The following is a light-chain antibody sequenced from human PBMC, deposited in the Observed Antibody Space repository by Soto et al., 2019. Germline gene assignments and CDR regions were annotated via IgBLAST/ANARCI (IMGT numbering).Light chain of an antibody. V-gene: IGLV1-40*01. CDR3: PSYDSSLTAPVV. CDR2: GNN. Sequence: QSVLTQPPSVSGAPGQRVTISCSGSSSNFGAGFDVHWYQQVPGTAPKLLIYGNNNRPSGVPDRFSGSKSGTSASLAITGLQAEDEADYYCPSYDSSLTAPVVFGGGTKVTVL. J-gene: IGLJ2*01. CDR1: SSNFGAGFD.